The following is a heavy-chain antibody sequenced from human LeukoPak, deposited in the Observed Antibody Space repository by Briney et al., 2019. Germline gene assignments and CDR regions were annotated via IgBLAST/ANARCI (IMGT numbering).Heavy chain of an antibody. CDR3: TSRYDFWSGYFQGYYFDF. J-gene: IGHJ4*02. CDR2: IHPDGTEK. D-gene: IGHD3-3*01. CDR1: GFTFSSYA. V-gene: IGHV3-7*01. Sequence: GGSLRLSCAASGFTFSSYAMSWVRQAPGKGLESVAYIHPDGTEKYYMESLRGRFAISRDNAKNSLYLQMSNLRDEDTAVYYCTSRYDFWSGYFQGYYFDFWGQGSLVTVSS.